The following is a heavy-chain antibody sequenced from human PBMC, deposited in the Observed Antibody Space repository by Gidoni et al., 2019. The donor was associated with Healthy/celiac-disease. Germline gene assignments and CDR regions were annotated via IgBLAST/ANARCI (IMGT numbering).Heavy chain of an antibody. J-gene: IGHJ5*02. CDR1: GESIRGSTYY. V-gene: IGHV4-39*01. D-gene: IGHD3-10*01. Sequence: QLQLQESGPGLVKPSETLSLTCTVSGESIRGSTYYWGWIRQPPGKGLEWIGSIYYSGSTYYNPSLKSRVTISVDTSKNQFSLKLNSVTAADTALYYCARRLSFGELLFLGHSGGWFDPWGQGTLVTVSS. CDR2: IYYSGST. CDR3: ARRLSFGELLFLGHSGGWFDP.